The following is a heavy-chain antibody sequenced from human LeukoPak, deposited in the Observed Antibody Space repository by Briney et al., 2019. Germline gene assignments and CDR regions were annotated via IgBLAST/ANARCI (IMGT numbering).Heavy chain of an antibody. CDR3: AKLGSDTYYYGSGSPRQIDY. CDR1: GLTFSSYA. D-gene: IGHD3-10*01. J-gene: IGHJ4*02. CDR2: ISGSGGST. Sequence: PGGSLRLSCAASGLTFSSYAMSWVRQAPGKGLEWVSAISGSGGSTYYADSVKGRFTISRDNSKNTLYLQMNSLRAEDTAVYYCAKLGSDTYYYGSGSPRQIDYWGQGTLVTVSS. V-gene: IGHV3-23*01.